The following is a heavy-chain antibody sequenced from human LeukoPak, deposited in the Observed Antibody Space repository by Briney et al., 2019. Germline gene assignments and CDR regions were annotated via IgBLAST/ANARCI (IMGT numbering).Heavy chain of an antibody. D-gene: IGHD2-2*01. CDR3: ARRRVVVVPAANPWFDP. CDR1: GGSSSGYC. CDR2: INHSGST. V-gene: IGHV4-34*01. Sequence: SETLSLTCAVYGGSSSGYCWSWIRQPPGKGLEWIGEINHSGSTNYNPSLKSRVTISVDTSKNQFSLKLSSVTAADTAVYYCARRRVVVVPAANPWFDPWGQGTLVTVSS. J-gene: IGHJ5*02.